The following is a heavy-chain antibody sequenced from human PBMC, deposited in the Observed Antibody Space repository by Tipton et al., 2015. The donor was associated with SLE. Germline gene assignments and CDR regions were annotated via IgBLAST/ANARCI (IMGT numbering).Heavy chain of an antibody. CDR2: IYHSGST. CDR3: ATEGGNWFDP. D-gene: IGHD2-15*01. J-gene: IGHJ5*02. V-gene: IGHV4-4*02. CDR1: GGSISSRNW. Sequence: TLSLTCAVSGGSISSRNWWSCVRQPPGKGLEWIGEIYHSGSTNYNPSLKSRVTLSADTSKNQVSLRLTSVTAADTAVYYCATEGGNWFDPWGQGILVTVSS.